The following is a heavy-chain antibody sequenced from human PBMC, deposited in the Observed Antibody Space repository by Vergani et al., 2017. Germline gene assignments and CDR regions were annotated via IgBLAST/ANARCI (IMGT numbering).Heavy chain of an antibody. J-gene: IGHJ4*02. Sequence: EVQLVESGGGLVKPGGSLRLSCAASGFTFSNACMSWVRQAPGKGLEWVGRIKSKTDGGTTDYAAPVKGRFTISRDNAKNMMYLQLNSLRDEGTAVYYCASDGRIDAVGTELDYWGEGTLVTVSS. D-gene: IGHD2-15*01. V-gene: IGHV3-15*05. CDR2: IKSKTDGGTT. CDR3: ASDGRIDAVGTELDY. CDR1: GFTFSNAC.